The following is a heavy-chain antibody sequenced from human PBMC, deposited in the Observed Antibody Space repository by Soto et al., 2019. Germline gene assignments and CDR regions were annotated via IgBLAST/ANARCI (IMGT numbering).Heavy chain of an antibody. CDR1: GGYISSSNW. J-gene: IGHJ5*02. Sequence: SETLSLTCAVSGGYISSSNWWSWVRQPPGKGLEWIGEIYHSGSTNYNPSLKSRVTISVDKSKNRFSLKLSSVTAADTAVYYCARRITIFGVVTTNWFDPWGQGTLVTVSS. V-gene: IGHV4-4*02. CDR2: IYHSGST. CDR3: ARRITIFGVVTTNWFDP. D-gene: IGHD3-3*01.